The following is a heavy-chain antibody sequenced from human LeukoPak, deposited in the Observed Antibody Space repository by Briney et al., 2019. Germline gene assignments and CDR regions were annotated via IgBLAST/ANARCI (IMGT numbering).Heavy chain of an antibody. J-gene: IGHJ6*03. CDR3: ARDYVYYYYYMDV. D-gene: IGHD3-16*01. CDR1: GFTFSSYS. CDR2: ISSSSSTI. V-gene: IGHV3-48*01. Sequence: GGSLRLSCAASGFTFSSYSMNWVRQAPGKGLEWVSYISSSSSTIYYADSVKGRSTISRDNAKNSLYLQMNSLRAEDTAVYYCARDYVYYYYYMDVRGKGTTVTVSS.